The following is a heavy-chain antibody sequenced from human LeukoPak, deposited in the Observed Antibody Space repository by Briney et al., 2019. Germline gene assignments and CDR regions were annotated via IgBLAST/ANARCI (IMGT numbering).Heavy chain of an antibody. Sequence: PSQTLSLTCTVSGGSISSGGYYWSWIRQHPGKGLEWIGYIYYSGSTNYNPSLKSRVTTSVDTSKNQFSLKLSSVTAADTAVYYCARDLPYYYDSSGYYGPFDYWGQGTLVTVSS. V-gene: IGHV4-31*03. CDR2: IYYSGST. D-gene: IGHD3-22*01. CDR1: GGSISSGGYY. J-gene: IGHJ4*02. CDR3: ARDLPYYYDSSGYYGPFDY.